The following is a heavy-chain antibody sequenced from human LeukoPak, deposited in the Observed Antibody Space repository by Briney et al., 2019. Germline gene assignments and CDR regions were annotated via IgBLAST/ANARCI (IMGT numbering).Heavy chain of an antibody. V-gene: IGHV1-18*01. CDR3: ARDLGSSVDY. CDR1: GYTFTRYG. CDR2: VSGYNHNT. Sequence: ASVKVSCKASGYTFTRYGVSWVRQAPGQGLEWVGWVSGYNHNTNYAHKLQGRVTMTTDTSTSTAYMELRSLTSDDTAMYYCARDLGSSVDYWGQGTLVTVSS. J-gene: IGHJ4*02. D-gene: IGHD6-13*01.